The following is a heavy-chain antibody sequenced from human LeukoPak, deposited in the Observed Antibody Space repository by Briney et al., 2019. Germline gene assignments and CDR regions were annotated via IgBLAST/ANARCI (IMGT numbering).Heavy chain of an antibody. CDR1: GYTFTSDD. V-gene: IGHV1-8*03. J-gene: IGHJ5*02. D-gene: IGHD2-2*01. CDR3: ARVHRRCSSTSCYRAAWFDP. CDR2: MNPHSGNT. Sequence: GASVKVSCKASGYTFTSDDISWVRQATGQGLEWMGWMNPHSGNTGYAQKFQGRVTITRNTSISTAYMEVSSLRSEDTAVYYCARVHRRCSSTSCYRAAWFDPWGQGTLVTVSS.